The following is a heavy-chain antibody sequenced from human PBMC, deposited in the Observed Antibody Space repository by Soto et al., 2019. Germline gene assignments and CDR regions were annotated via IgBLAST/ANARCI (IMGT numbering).Heavy chain of an antibody. Sequence: KPSETLSLTCTVSGGSISSYYWSWIRQPPGKGLEWIGYIYYSGSTNYNPSLKSRVTISVDTSKNQFSLKLSSVTAADTAVYYCARQSCSGGSCYSGDAFDIWGQGTMVTVSS. J-gene: IGHJ3*02. D-gene: IGHD2-15*01. CDR1: GGSISSYY. CDR2: IYYSGST. CDR3: ARQSCSGGSCYSGDAFDI. V-gene: IGHV4-59*08.